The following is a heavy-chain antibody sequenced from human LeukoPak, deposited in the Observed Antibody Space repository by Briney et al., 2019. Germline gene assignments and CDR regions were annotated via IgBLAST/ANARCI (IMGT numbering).Heavy chain of an antibody. CDR2: ISGSGST. CDR3: AKEAGATGYFDY. D-gene: IGHD1-26*01. CDR1: GFTFSSYA. Sequence: PGGSLRLSCAASGFTFSSYAMSWVRQAPGKGLEWVSAISGSGSTYYAGSVKGRFTISRDNSKNSLYLQMNSLRADDTAVYYCAKEAGATGYFDYWGQRTLVTVSS. J-gene: IGHJ4*02. V-gene: IGHV3-23*01.